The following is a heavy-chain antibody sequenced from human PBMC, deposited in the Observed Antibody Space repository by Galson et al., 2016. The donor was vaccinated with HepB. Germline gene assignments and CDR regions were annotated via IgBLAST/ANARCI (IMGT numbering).Heavy chain of an antibody. CDR3: ARISSFSAGGADS. J-gene: IGHJ4*02. CDR2: IFYSGST. CDR1: GGSISSSSYY. Sequence: ETLSLTCTASGGSISSSSYYWGCIRQPPGKGLEWIATIFYSGSTYYNLSLKSRVTMSVDTSKNQFSLKLSSVTAADTAVYYCARISSFSAGGADSWGQGTLVTGSS. V-gene: IGHV4-39*01. D-gene: IGHD1-26*01.